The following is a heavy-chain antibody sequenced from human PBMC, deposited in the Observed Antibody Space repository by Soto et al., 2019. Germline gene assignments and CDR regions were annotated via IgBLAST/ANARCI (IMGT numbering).Heavy chain of an antibody. CDR1: GFTFSDYY. D-gene: IGHD6-13*01. CDR2: ISSSSSYT. CDR3: ARGGVAIAASVNY. J-gene: IGHJ4*02. V-gene: IGHV3-11*06. Sequence: QVQLVESGGGLVKPGGSLRLSCAASGFTFSDYYMSWIRQAPGKGLEWVSYISSSSSYTNYADSVKGRFTISRDNAKNSLYLLMNSLRAEDTAVYYCARGGVAIAASVNYWGQGTLVTVSS.